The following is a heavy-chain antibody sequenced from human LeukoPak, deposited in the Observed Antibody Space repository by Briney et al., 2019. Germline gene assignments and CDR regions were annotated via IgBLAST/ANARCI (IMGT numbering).Heavy chain of an antibody. CDR1: GYTFANYY. D-gene: IGHD5-24*01. V-gene: IGHV1-46*01. Sequence: ASVKVSCKASGYTFANYYMHWVRQAPGQGLEWMGIINPTGGSTSYAQKFQGRVTITADKSTSTAYMELSSLRSEDTAVYYCARVSLDGYHQGDIWGQGTMVTVSS. CDR2: INPTGGST. CDR3: ARVSLDGYHQGDI. J-gene: IGHJ3*02.